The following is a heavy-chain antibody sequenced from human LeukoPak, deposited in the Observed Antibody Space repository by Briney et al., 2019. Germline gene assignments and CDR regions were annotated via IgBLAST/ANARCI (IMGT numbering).Heavy chain of an antibody. J-gene: IGHJ4*02. CDR2: IKQDGSEK. V-gene: IGHV3-7*03. Sequence: GGSLRLSCAASGFTFSSYAMSWVRQAPGKGLEWVANIKQDGSEKYYVDSVKGRFTISRDNAKNSLYLQMNSLRAEDTAVHYCARDGMATINSWGQGTVVTVSS. D-gene: IGHD5-12*01. CDR3: ARDGMATINS. CDR1: GFTFSSYA.